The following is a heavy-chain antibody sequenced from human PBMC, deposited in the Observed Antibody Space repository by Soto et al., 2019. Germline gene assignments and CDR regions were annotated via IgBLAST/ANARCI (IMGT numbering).Heavy chain of an antibody. CDR2: IYHSGST. V-gene: IGHV4-31*03. D-gene: IGHD3-22*01. J-gene: IGHJ3*01. CDR1: GGSISSGGYY. CDR3: ARGDYYDSSGYYWV. Sequence: QVQLQESGPGLVKPSQTLSLTCTVSGGSISSGGYYWSWIRQHPGKGLEWIGYIYHSGSTYYNPSLKSRVTISVDTSKNQFSLKLRSVTAADTAVYYCARGDYYDSSGYYWVWGQGTMVTFSS.